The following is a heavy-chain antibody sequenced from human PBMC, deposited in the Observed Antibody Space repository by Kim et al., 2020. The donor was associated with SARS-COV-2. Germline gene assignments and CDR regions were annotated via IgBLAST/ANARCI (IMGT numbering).Heavy chain of an antibody. CDR3: ARDYNSLITMVRGVAIGY. D-gene: IGHD3-10*01. Sequence: KGRFTITRDNSKNTLYLQMNSLRAEDTAVYYCARDYNSLITMVRGVAIGYWGQGTLVTVSS. J-gene: IGHJ4*02. V-gene: IGHV3-30*01.